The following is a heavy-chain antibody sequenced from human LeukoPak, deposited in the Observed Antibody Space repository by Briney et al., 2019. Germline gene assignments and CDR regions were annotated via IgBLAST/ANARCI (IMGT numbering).Heavy chain of an antibody. CDR2: IRYDGSNE. V-gene: IGHV3-30*02. CDR1: GFTFSHYG. CDR3: VKGFDYYMDV. J-gene: IGHJ6*03. Sequence: GGSLRLSCAASGFTFSHYGIHWVRQAPGKGLEWVAFIRYDGSNEFYVDSVKGRFTISRDNSKNTLYLQMNSLRAEDTAVYYCVKGFDYYMDVWGKGTTVIVSS.